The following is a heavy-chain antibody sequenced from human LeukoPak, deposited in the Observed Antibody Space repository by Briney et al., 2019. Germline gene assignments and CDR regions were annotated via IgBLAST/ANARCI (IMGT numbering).Heavy chain of an antibody. Sequence: PSETLSLTCTVYSGSISSYYWSWIRQPAGKGLEWIGRIYTSGSTNYNPSLKSRVTMSVDTSKNQFSLKLSSVTAADTAVYYCARDSRLGYCSSTSCYSLYYYYGMDVWGQGTTVTVS. CDR3: ARDSRLGYCSSTSCYSLYYYYGMDV. V-gene: IGHV4-4*07. CDR1: SGSISSYY. CDR2: IYTSGST. J-gene: IGHJ6*02. D-gene: IGHD2-2*01.